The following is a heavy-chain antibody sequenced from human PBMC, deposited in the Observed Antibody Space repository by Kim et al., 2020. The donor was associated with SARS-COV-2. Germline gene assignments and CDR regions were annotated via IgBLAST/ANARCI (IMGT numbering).Heavy chain of an antibody. D-gene: IGHD2-15*01. Sequence: SETLSLTCAVYGGSFSGYYWSWIRQPPGKGLEWIGEINHSGSTNYNPSLKSRVTISVDTSKNQFSLKLSSVTAADTAVYYCARGRSRMAIGYWGQGTLVTVSS. CDR1: GGSFSGYY. J-gene: IGHJ4*02. V-gene: IGHV4-34*01. CDR3: ARGRSRMAIGY. CDR2: INHSGST.